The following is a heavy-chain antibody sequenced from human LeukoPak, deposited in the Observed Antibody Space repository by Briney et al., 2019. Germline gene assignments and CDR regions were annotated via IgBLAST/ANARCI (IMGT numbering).Heavy chain of an antibody. J-gene: IGHJ4*02. V-gene: IGHV1-18*04. D-gene: IGHD3-22*01. Sequence: GASVKVSCKTSGYTFTGYYTHWVRQVPGQGLEWMGWISAYNGNTNYAQKLQGRVTMTTDTSTSTAYMELRSLRSDDTAVYYCARTPELMIVVAPDYWGQGTLVTVSS. CDR3: ARTPELMIVVAPDY. CDR1: GYTFTGYY. CDR2: ISAYNGNT.